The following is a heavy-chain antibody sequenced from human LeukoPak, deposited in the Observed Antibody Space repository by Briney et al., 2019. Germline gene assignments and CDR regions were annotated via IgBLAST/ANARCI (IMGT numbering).Heavy chain of an antibody. D-gene: IGHD3-3*01. J-gene: IGHJ6*03. Sequence: VASVKVSCKVSGYTLTELSMHWVRQAPGQGLEWMGWISAYNGNTNYAQKLQGRVTMTTDTSTSTAYMELRSLRSDDTAVYYCARDGSTYYDFWSGYYYRYYYMDVWGKGTTVTVSS. V-gene: IGHV1-18*01. CDR1: GYTLTELS. CDR2: ISAYNGNT. CDR3: ARDGSTYYDFWSGYYYRYYYMDV.